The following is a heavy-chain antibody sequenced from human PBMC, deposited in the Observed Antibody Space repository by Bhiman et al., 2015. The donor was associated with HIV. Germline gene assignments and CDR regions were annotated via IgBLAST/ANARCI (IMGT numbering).Heavy chain of an antibody. Sequence: QVQLVECGGGVVQPGGSLRLSCAASGLTFSSYGMNWVRQAPGKGLEWVSRISDYWIRTDYADSVTGRFTISRDNAKNTVYLQMHDLRADDTAVYYCVRDFTGVTDSWGRGTLVTVSS. CDR1: GLTFSSYG. CDR2: ISDYWIRT. D-gene: IGHD1-14*01. CDR3: VRDFTGVTDS. V-gene: IGHV3-NL1*01. J-gene: IGHJ4*02.